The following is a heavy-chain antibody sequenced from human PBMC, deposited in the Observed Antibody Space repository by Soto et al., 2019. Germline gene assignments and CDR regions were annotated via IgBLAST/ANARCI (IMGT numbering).Heavy chain of an antibody. CDR2: ISGSGGST. CDR1: GFTFSSYA. CDR3: AKPTDIVTGYLPAGGAFDI. D-gene: IGHD3-9*01. Sequence: EVQLLESGGGLVQPGGSLRLSCAASGFTFSSYAMSWVRQAPGKGLEWVSAISGSGGSTYYADSVKGRFTISRDNSKNTLYLQMNSLRAEDTAVYYCAKPTDIVTGYLPAGGAFDIWGQGTMVTVSS. J-gene: IGHJ3*02. V-gene: IGHV3-23*01.